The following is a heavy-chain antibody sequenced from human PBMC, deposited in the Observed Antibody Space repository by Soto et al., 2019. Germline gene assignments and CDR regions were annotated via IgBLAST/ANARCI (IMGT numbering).Heavy chain of an antibody. J-gene: IGHJ6*02. CDR3: ARVVAAAPVYYGMDV. Sequence: QVQLVQSGAEVKKPGASVKVSCKASSFTFTIYGITWVRQAPGQGLEWMGWINPYNGNTNYAQKFQDRVTITTHTATTTGYMELRSLRSDDTAVYYCARVVAAAPVYYGMDVWGQGTTVTVSS. CDR2: INPYNGNT. CDR1: SFTFTIYG. D-gene: IGHD2-15*01. V-gene: IGHV1-18*01.